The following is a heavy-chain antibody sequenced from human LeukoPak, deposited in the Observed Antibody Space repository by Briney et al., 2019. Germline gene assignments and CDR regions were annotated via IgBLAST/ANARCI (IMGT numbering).Heavy chain of an antibody. V-gene: IGHV1-69*05. Sequence: ASVKVSCKASGGTFSNYAISWVRQAPGQGLEWMGGIIPIFGAANYAQKFQGRATITTDESTSTAYMELSSLKSEDTAVYYCASAQVGYSGYDWDFDYWGQGTLVTVSS. D-gene: IGHD5-12*01. CDR2: IIPIFGAA. CDR3: ASAQVGYSGYDWDFDY. J-gene: IGHJ4*02. CDR1: GGTFSNYA.